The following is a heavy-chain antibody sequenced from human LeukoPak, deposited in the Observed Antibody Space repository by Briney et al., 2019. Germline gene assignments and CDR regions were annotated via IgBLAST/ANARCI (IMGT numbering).Heavy chain of an antibody. J-gene: IGHJ4*02. V-gene: IGHV4-34*01. Sequence: PSETLSLTCAVYGGSLSGYYWSWIRQPPGKGLEWIGEINHSGSTNYNPSLKSRVTISVDTSKNQFSLKLSSVTAADTAVYYCARGRRELSFFLVVFFDYWGQGTLVTVSS. D-gene: IGHD1-26*01. CDR3: ARGRRELSFFLVVFFDY. CDR1: GGSLSGYY. CDR2: INHSGST.